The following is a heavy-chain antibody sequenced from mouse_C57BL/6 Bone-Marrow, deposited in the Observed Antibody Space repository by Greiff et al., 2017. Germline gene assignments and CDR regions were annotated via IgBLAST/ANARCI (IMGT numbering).Heavy chain of an antibody. Sequence: EVQLQQSGAELVRPGASVKLSCTASGFNIKDDYMHWVKPRPEQGLEWIGWIDPENGDTEYASKFQGKATITADPSSNTAYLQLSSLTSEDTAVYYCTTLSNWDWCAYGGQGTLVTVSA. CDR2: IDPENGDT. CDR3: TTLSNWDWCAY. D-gene: IGHD4-1*01. CDR1: GFNIKDDY. J-gene: IGHJ3*01. V-gene: IGHV14-4*01.